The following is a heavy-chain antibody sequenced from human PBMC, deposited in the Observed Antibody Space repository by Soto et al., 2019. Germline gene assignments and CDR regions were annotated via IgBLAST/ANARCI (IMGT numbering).Heavy chain of an antibody. CDR3: AKDIGGEMHAFDI. V-gene: IGHV3-9*01. J-gene: IGHJ3*02. D-gene: IGHD2-15*01. CDR1: GFGFGGYA. Sequence: GGSLRLSCVASGFGFGGYAMHWVRQGPGKGLEWVSGMSWNSGNIGYADSVKGRFTISRDNAKNSLYLQMNSLSAEDTALYYCAKDIGGEMHAFDIWGQGTMVTVSS. CDR2: MSWNSGNI.